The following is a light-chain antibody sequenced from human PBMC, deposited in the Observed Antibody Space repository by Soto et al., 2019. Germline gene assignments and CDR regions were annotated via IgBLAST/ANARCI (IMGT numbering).Light chain of an antibody. CDR2: GVS. J-gene: IGLJ1*01. CDR3: SSYRHPDSHV. Sequence: QSALTQPASVSGSPGQSITISCSGTSSNVGGYNYVSWYQHHPGKTPTLMIYGVSNRPSGVSYRFSGSKSGNTASLTISGLLAEDEADYFCSSYRHPDSHVFGAGTKLTVL. V-gene: IGLV2-14*01. CDR1: SSNVGGYNY.